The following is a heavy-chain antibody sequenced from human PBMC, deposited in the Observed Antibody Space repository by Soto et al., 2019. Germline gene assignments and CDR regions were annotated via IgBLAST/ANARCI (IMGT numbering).Heavy chain of an antibody. D-gene: IGHD3-9*01. J-gene: IGHJ4*02. CDR2: IGSKGETYAT. CDR1: WFTFGVSN. V-gene: IGHV3-73*01. CDR3: SRDDSDWFFN. Sequence: GGSPRLSCADSWFTFGVSNLQWVRQACGKGLEWLGRIGSKGETYATTYAASVKGRFTISRDDSKKTAYLQMNNLESEDTAVYYCSRDDSDWFFNWGRGALVT.